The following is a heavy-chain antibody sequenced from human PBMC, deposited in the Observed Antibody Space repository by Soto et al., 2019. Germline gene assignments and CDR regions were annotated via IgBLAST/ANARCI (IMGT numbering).Heavy chain of an antibody. CDR2: IYYSGST. Sequence: SETRSLTCTVSGCSISSGDYYGSWIRQPPGKGLEWIGYIYYSGSTYYNPSLKSRVTISVDTSKNQFSLKLSSVTAADTAVYYCARVGTVATINNWFDPWGQGTLVTVSS. J-gene: IGHJ5*02. CDR1: GCSISSGDYY. CDR3: ARVGTVATINNWFDP. D-gene: IGHD5-12*01. V-gene: IGHV4-30-4*01.